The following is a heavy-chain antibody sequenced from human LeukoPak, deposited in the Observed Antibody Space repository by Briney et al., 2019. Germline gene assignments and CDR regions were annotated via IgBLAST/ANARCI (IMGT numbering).Heavy chain of an antibody. CDR2: IYYSGST. J-gene: IGHJ4*02. V-gene: IGHV4-59*08. CDR3: ARAPGYSTHFDY. CDR1: GGSLSSYY. D-gene: IGHD2-15*01. Sequence: SETLSLTCTVSGGSLSSYYWSWIRQPPGKGLEWFGYIYYSGSTNYNPSLKSRVTISVDTSKNQFSLKLSSVTAADTAVYYCARAPGYSTHFDYWGQGALVTVSS.